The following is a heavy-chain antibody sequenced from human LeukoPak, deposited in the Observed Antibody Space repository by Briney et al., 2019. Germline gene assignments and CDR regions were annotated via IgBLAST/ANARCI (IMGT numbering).Heavy chain of an antibody. D-gene: IGHD2-2*01. CDR3: VKHSAPVLAAARVDY. J-gene: IGHJ4*02. CDR1: GFTFSSYE. CDR2: ISSSGSTI. V-gene: IGHV3-48*03. Sequence: GGSLRLSCAASGFTFSSYEMNWVRQAPGKGLEWVSYISSSGSTIYYADSVKGRFTISRDNSKNTLYLQMNSLRAEDTALYYCVKHSAPVLAAARVDYWGQGNLVTVSS.